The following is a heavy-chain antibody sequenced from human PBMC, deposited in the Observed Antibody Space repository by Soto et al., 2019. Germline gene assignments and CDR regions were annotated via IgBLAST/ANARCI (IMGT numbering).Heavy chain of an antibody. J-gene: IGHJ6*02. CDR3: AREDYYDSSGYLPVRYYFGMDV. D-gene: IGHD3-22*01. CDR1: GYTFTNSG. V-gene: IGHV1-18*01. Sequence: ASVKVSCKASGYTFTNSGISWVRQAPGQGLEWMGWIGAYNGHTKYAQRLQGRVTMTTDTSTSTAYMELRSLKSDDTAVYYCAREDYYDSSGYLPVRYYFGMDVWGQGTTVTVSS. CDR2: IGAYNGHT.